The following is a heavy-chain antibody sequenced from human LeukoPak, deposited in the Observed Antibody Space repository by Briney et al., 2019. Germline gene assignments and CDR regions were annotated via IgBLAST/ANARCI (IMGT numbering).Heavy chain of an antibody. V-gene: IGHV3-30*18. D-gene: IGHD3-9*01. CDR2: ISYDGSNK. J-gene: IGHJ4*02. CDR1: GFTFSSYG. Sequence: GGSLRLSCAASGFTFSSYGMHLVRQAPGKGLEWVAVISYDGSNKYYADSVKGRFTISRDNSKNTLYLQMNSLRAEDTAVYYRAKVDIRYFDWLPNDYWGQGTLVTVSS. CDR3: AKVDIRYFDWLPNDY.